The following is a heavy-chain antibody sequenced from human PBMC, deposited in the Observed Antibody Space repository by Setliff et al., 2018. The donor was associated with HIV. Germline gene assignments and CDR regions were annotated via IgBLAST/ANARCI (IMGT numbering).Heavy chain of an antibody. V-gene: IGHV4-59*02. Sequence: SETLSLTCTVSGGSVSDYFWNWIRQPPGKGLEWIGYIYYSGSTNYNPSLESRVSISVDTSKNQFYLRLSSVTAADTAVYYCARGHTWNYYGGDYFDYWGQGSLVTVSS. D-gene: IGHD1-7*01. CDR3: ARGHTWNYYGGDYFDY. CDR2: IYYSGST. CDR1: GGSVSDYF. J-gene: IGHJ4*02.